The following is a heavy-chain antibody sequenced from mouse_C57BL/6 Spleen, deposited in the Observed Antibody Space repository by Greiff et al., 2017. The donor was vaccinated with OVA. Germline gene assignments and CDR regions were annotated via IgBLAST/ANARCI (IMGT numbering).Heavy chain of an antibody. CDR1: GFTFSDYY. CDR3: AREDDYGFAY. D-gene: IGHD2-4*01. CDR2: INYDGSST. V-gene: IGHV5-16*01. Sequence: DVKLVESEGGLVQPGSSMKLSCTASGFTFSDYYMAWVRQVPEKGLEWVANINYDGSSTYYLDSLKSRFIISRDNAKNILYLQMSSLKSEDTATYYCAREDDYGFAYWGQGTLVTVSA. J-gene: IGHJ3*01.